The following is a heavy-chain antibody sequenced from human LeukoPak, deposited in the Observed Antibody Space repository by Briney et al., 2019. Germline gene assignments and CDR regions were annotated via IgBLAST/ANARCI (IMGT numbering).Heavy chain of an antibody. CDR1: GFTFSSYS. V-gene: IGHV3-48*02. CDR3: ARHFWSGYPNYFDY. Sequence: GGSLRLSCAASGFTFSSYSMNWARQAPGKGLEWVSYISSSSSTIYYADSVKGRFTISRDNAKNSLYLQMNSLRDEDTAVYYCARHFWSGYPNYFDYWGQGTLVTVSS. D-gene: IGHD3-3*01. J-gene: IGHJ4*02. CDR2: ISSSSSTI.